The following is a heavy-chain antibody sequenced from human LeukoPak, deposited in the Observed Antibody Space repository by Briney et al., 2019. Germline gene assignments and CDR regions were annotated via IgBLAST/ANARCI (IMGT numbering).Heavy chain of an antibody. CDR2: ISYDGSNK. J-gene: IGHJ4*02. CDR3: EGGEYANGG. D-gene: IGHD2-2*01. V-gene: IGHV3-30*03. Sequence: PGGSLRLSCAASGFTFSSYGMHWVRQAPGKGLEWVAVISYDGSNKYYADSVKGRFTISRDNAKNSLYLQMNSLRAEDTAVYYWEGGEYANGGGGQGTLVTVSS. CDR1: GFTFSSYG.